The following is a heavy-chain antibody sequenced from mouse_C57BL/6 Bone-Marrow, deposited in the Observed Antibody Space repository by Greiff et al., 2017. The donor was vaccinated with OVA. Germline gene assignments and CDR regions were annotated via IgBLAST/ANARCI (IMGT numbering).Heavy chain of an antibody. CDR2: IWTGGST. J-gene: IGHJ4*01. V-gene: IGHV2-5*01. Sequence: VQLMESGPGLVQPSQTLSITCTVSGFSLTSYGVHWVRQSPGKGLEWLGVIWTGGSTDYNAAVMSRLCITKYNSKSKVFIKVNSLQADDTAIYYWAKDPYAMDYWGQGTSVTVSS. CDR1: GFSLTSYG. CDR3: AKDPYAMDY.